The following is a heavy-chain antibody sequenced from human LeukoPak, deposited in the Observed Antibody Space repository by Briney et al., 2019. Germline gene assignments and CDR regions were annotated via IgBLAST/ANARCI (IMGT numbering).Heavy chain of an antibody. V-gene: IGHV4-31*03. CDR1: GGSISSGGYY. CDR2: IYYGGST. Sequence: SQTLSLTCTVSGGSISSGGYYWSWIRQHPGKGLEWIGYIYYGGSTYYNPSLKSRVTISVDTSKNQFSLKLSSVTAADTAVYYCAREAGLRYDSSGHFDIWGQGTMVTVSS. CDR3: AREAGLRYDSSGHFDI. J-gene: IGHJ3*02. D-gene: IGHD3-22*01.